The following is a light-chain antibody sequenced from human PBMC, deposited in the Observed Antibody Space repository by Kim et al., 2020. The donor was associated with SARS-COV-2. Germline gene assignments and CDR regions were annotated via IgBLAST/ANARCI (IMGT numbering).Light chain of an antibody. J-gene: IGLJ1*01. CDR2: DVS. CDR1: SSDGGGYNY. Sequence: GRSVHISCTGTSSDGGGYNYVSWYQQHPGKAPKLMICDVSKRPSGVPDRFSGSKSGNTASLTISGLQAEDEADYYCCSYAGSYDYVFGTGTKVTVL. CDR3: CSYAGSYDYV. V-gene: IGLV2-11*01.